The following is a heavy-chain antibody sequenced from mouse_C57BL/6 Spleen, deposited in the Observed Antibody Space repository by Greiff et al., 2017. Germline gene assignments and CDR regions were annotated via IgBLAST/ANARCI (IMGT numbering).Heavy chain of an antibody. CDR3: ARAGTAQAPAWFAY. D-gene: IGHD3-2*02. CDR2: IYPRSGNT. Sequence: VQLQQSGAELARPGASVKLSCKASGYTFTSYGISWVKQRTGQGLEWIGEIYPRSGNTYYNEKFKGKATLTADKSSSTAYMELRSLTSEDSAVYFCARAGTAQAPAWFAYWGQGTLVTVSA. J-gene: IGHJ3*01. V-gene: IGHV1-81*01. CDR1: GYTFTSYG.